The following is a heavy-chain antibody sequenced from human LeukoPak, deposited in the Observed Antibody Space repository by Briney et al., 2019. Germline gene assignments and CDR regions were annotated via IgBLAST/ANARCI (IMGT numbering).Heavy chain of an antibody. CDR1: GFTFSSYS. Sequence: GGSLRLSCAASGFTFSSYSMNWVRQAPGKGLEWVSTVSGSGSTTWYADSVKGRFTISRDNSKSTLYLQMNSLRAEDTAVYYCTKRTRGYNYGPSDYWGQGTLVTVSS. CDR2: VSGSGSTT. J-gene: IGHJ4*02. CDR3: TKRTRGYNYGPSDY. D-gene: IGHD5-18*01. V-gene: IGHV3-23*01.